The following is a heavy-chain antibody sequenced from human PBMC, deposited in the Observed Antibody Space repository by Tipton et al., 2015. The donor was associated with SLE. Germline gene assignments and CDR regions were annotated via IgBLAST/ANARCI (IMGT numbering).Heavy chain of an antibody. CDR3: ARVERAVAGTGAFVI. J-gene: IGHJ3*02. CDR2: IYYSGST. Sequence: TLSLTCTVSGGSISSYYWSWIRQPPGKGLDWIGYIYYSGSTNYNPSLKSRVTISVDTSKKQFSLKLSSVTAADTAVYYCARVERAVAGTGAFVIWGQGTMVTVSS. D-gene: IGHD6-19*01. CDR1: GGSISSYY. V-gene: IGHV4-59*01.